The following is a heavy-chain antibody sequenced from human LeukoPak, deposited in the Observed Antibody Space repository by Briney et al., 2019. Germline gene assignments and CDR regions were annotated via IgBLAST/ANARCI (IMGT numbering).Heavy chain of an antibody. CDR2: IATDGSFA. D-gene: IGHD2-2*01. V-gene: IGHV3-30*03. CDR1: GFTFSSYG. Sequence: PGGSLRLSCAASGFTFSSYGMHWVRQAPGKGLEWLAGIATDGSFAYYADSVKGRFTLSRDNSKNTLYLQMNSLRAEDTAVYYCASSYAGYYYYYYMDVWGKGTTVTVSS. J-gene: IGHJ6*03. CDR3: ASSYAGYYYYYYMDV.